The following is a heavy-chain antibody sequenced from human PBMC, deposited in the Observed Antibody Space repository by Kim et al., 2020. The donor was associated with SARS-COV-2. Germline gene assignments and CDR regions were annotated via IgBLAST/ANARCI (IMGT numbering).Heavy chain of an antibody. CDR3: SKASGWLPRY. CDR2: VSGDGGTT. D-gene: IGHD6-19*01. V-gene: IGHV3-43*02. CDR1: GFTFANSF. Sequence: GGSLRLSCAASGFTFANSFMHWVRQAPGKGLEWVALVSGDGGTTYYADSVKGRFTISRDNSKDSLYLQMNSLRTDDTAFYYCSKASGWLPRYWCQGTLVTVST. J-gene: IGHJ4*02.